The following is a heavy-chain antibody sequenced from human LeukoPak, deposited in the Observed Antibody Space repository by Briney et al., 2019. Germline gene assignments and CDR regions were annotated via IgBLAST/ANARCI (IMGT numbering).Heavy chain of an antibody. Sequence: ASVKVSCKASGFTFINYALHWVRQAPGQRLEWLGWINPDNGDTKYSEKFQGRVTIIRDTSASTAYMELSSLRSEDTAVYYCAGWVDRNMNVDNYFAPWGQGTLVTVSS. J-gene: IGHJ5*02. CDR2: INPDNGDT. V-gene: IGHV1-3*01. CDR3: AGWVDRNMNVDNYFAP. CDR1: GFTFINYA. D-gene: IGHD5-12*01.